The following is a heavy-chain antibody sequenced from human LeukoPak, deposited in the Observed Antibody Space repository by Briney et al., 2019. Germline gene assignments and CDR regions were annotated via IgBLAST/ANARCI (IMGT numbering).Heavy chain of an antibody. J-gene: IGHJ4*02. V-gene: IGHV3-23*01. Sequence: GGSLRLSCAASGFTFSSYAMSWVRQAPGKGLDWVSAISGSGGSTYYADSVKGRFTISRDNSKNTLYMQMNSLRAEDTAVYYCAKDGSSWYVDYFDDWGQGTLVTVSS. CDR3: AKDGSSWYVDYFDD. D-gene: IGHD6-13*01. CDR1: GFTFSSYA. CDR2: ISGSGGST.